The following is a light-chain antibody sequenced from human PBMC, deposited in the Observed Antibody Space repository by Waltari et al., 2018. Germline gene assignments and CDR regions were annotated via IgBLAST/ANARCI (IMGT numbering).Light chain of an antibody. Sequence: DIQMTQSPSTLSASVGDTVTITCRASQSISSWLAWDQQKPGKAPKLLIHKASTLESGVPSRFSGSGSGTEFTLTIDSLLPDDFGTYYCQQYSNYPYTFGQGTKLEI. CDR1: QSISSW. V-gene: IGKV1-5*03. CDR2: KAS. CDR3: QQYSNYPYT. J-gene: IGKJ2*01.